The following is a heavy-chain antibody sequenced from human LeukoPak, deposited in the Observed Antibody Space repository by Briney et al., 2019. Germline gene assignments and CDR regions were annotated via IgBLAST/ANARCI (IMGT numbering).Heavy chain of an antibody. J-gene: IGHJ4*02. D-gene: IGHD3-22*01. V-gene: IGHV1-58*01. CDR3: AASDSSGYYIFDY. CDR2: IVVGSGNA. Sequence: SVKVSCKASGFTFTSSAVQWVRQARGQRLGWIGWIVVGSGNANYAQKFQERVTITRDMSTSTAYMELSSLRSEDTAVYYCAASDSSGYYIFDYWGQGTLVTVSS. CDR1: GFTFTSSA.